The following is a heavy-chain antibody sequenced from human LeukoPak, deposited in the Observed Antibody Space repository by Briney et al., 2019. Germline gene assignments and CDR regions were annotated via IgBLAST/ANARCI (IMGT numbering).Heavy chain of an antibody. CDR1: GGSISSDNYS. CDR3: ARSTLN. J-gene: IGHJ4*02. Sequence: SETLSLTCTVSGGSISSDNYSWSWIRQPAGKGLEWIGYIYYSGSTNYNPSLKSRVTISVDTSKNQFSLKLSSVTAADTAVYYCARSTLNWGQGTLVTVSS. CDR2: IYYSGST. V-gene: IGHV4-61*10.